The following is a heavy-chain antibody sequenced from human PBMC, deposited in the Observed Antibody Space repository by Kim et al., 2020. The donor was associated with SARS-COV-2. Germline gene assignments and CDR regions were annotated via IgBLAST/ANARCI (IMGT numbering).Heavy chain of an antibody. J-gene: IGHJ5*02. V-gene: IGHV1-69*13. CDR2: IIPIFGTA. Sequence: SVKVSCKASGGTFSSYAISWVRQAPGQGLEWMGGIIPIFGTANYAQKFQGRVTITADESTSTAYMELSSLRSEDTAVYYCARPRNGYNFDWFDPWGQGTLVTVSS. D-gene: IGHD5-12*01. CDR1: GGTFSSYA. CDR3: ARPRNGYNFDWFDP.